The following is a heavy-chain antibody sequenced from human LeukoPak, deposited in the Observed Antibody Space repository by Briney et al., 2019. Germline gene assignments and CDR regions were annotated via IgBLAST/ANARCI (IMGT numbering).Heavy chain of an antibody. CDR1: GFTFSSYG. Sequence: PGRSLRLSCAASGFTFSSYGMHWVRQAPGKGLEWVAVISYDGSNKYYADSVKGRFTISRDNSKNTLYLQMNSLRAEDTAVYYCAKDKVVPAASSYFDYWGQGTLVTVSS. V-gene: IGHV3-30*18. J-gene: IGHJ4*02. D-gene: IGHD2-2*01. CDR2: ISYDGSNK. CDR3: AKDKVVPAASSYFDY.